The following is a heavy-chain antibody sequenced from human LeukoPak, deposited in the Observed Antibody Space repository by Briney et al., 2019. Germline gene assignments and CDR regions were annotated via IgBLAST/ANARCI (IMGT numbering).Heavy chain of an antibody. CDR3: ARDLRLRYYYYMDV. Sequence: GGSLRLSCAASGFNFSRFAMSWVRQAPGKGLEWVSVIYSGGSTYYADSVKGRLTISRDNSKNTLYLQMNSLRAEDTAVYYCARDLRLRYYYYMDVWGKGTTVTVSS. CDR1: GFNFSRFA. CDR2: IYSGGST. J-gene: IGHJ6*03. D-gene: IGHD5-18*01. V-gene: IGHV3-66*02.